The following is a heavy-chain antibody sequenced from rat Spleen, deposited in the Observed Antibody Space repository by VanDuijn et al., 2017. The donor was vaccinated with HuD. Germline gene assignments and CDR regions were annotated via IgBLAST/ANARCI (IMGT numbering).Heavy chain of an antibody. CDR2: ISTGGGST. CDR3: TTVTY. V-gene: IGHV5-27*01. CDR1: GFTYSNYV. J-gene: IGHJ3*01. Sequence: EVQLVESGGGLVQPGRSLKLSCAASGFTYSNYVMAWVRQAPPKGLEWVASISTGGGSTYYRDAVKGRVTISRDKAKITLYLQMDSLRSEDTATYYCTTVTYWGQGTLVTVSS.